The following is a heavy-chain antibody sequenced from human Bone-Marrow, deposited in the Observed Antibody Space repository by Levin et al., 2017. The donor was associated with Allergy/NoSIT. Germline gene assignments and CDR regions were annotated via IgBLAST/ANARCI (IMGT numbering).Heavy chain of an antibody. J-gene: IGHJ3*02. Sequence: ASVKVLCEASGFDLRTYGLAWVRQAPGQGLEWLGRTRPYSDTQYAQIVQDRVTLTTDTSTNLASLELTNLTSDDTAVYYCARRDPWEVRVGAYDIWGQGTMVIVSS. CDR3: ARRDPWEVRVGAYDI. CDR1: GFDLRTYG. V-gene: IGHV1-18*01. CDR2: TRPYSDT. D-gene: IGHD1-26*01.